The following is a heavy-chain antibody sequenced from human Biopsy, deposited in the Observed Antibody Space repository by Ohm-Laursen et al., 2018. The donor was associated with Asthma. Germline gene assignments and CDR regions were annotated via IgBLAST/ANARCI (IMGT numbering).Heavy chain of an antibody. J-gene: IGHJ6*02. CDR3: ARCQVGYSSGWSLLLKKIYYSGMDV. Sequence: GSSVKVSCKVPGGTFSNFAISWVRQAPGQGLEWLGGIMTVFGTTNYAQKFQGRVTITAGESTSTAYMEVTSLRSEDTAIYYCARCQVGYSSGWSLLLKKIYYSGMDVWGQGTAVTVSS. V-gene: IGHV1-69*01. CDR1: GGTFSNFA. CDR2: IMTVFGTT. D-gene: IGHD3-22*01.